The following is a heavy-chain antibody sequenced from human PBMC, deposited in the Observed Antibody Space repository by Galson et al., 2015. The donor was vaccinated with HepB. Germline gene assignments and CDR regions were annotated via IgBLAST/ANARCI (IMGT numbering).Heavy chain of an antibody. CDR1: GNIFRDYV. V-gene: IGHV1-69*04. D-gene: IGHD3-22*01. CDR2: IIPMFGII. J-gene: IGHJ4*02. Sequence: SVKVSCKASGNIFRDYVISWVRQAPGQGLEWMGRIIPMFGIITYAERFQGGITITADKSTSTVYVELSSLRSEDTAVYYCAGGPYYDTSGYYLDWGQGTQVTVSS. CDR3: AGGPYYDTSGYYLD.